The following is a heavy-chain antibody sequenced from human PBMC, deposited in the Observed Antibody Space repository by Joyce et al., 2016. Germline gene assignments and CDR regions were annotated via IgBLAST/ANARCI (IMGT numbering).Heavy chain of an antibody. J-gene: IGHJ4*02. CDR3: ARETDSSSSVLDLLDY. CDR2: IKKDGTEK. D-gene: IGHD6-6*01. V-gene: IGHV3-7*01. Sequence: EVQLVESGGGLVQPGGSLSLSCAASGFTFSSYWMSWVRKAPGKGLEWVANIKKDGTEKYYEDSVKGRFTISRDNAKNSLYLQMKSLRADDTAMYYCARETDSSSSVLDLLDYWGQGTLVTVSS. CDR1: GFTFSSYW.